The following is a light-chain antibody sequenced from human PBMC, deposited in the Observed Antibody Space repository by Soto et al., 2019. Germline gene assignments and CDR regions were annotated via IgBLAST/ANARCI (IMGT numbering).Light chain of an antibody. CDR3: QQRSNWPLIT. J-gene: IGKJ5*01. CDR1: QSVSSY. V-gene: IGKV3-11*01. CDR2: DAS. Sequence: EIVLTQSPATLSLSPGERATPSCRASQSVSSYLAWYQHKPGQAPRLLIYDASNRAPGIPARFSGSGSGTDFTLTISSREPEDFAVYYCQQRSNWPLITFGQGTRLEIK.